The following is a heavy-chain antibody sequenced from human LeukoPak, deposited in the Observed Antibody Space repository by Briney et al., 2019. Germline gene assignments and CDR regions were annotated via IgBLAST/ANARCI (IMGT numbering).Heavy chain of an antibody. Sequence: GGSLRLSCAASGFSFSSYAMSWVRQAPGKGLEWVSTIGNTGGTTYYADSVEGRFIISRDNSKNTVYLQMNSLRAEDTAIYYCAKGRSGSHYDAFDVWGQGTMVTVSS. D-gene: IGHD5-12*01. CDR1: GFSFSSYA. V-gene: IGHV3-23*01. CDR3: AKGRSGSHYDAFDV. CDR2: IGNTGGTT. J-gene: IGHJ3*01.